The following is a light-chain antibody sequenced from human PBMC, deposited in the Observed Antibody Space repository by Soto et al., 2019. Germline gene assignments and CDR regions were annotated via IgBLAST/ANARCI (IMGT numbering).Light chain of an antibody. V-gene: IGLV2-11*01. CDR2: DVT. CDR3: CSYAGSYSYV. J-gene: IGLJ1*01. CDR1: SNDVGAYNY. Sequence: QSALTQPRSVSGSPGQSVTISCTGTSNDVGAYNYVSWYQQYPGKAPKLMIYDVTKRPSGVPDRFSGSKSGNTASLTISGLQAEDEADYYCCSYAGSYSYVFGGGTKLTVL.